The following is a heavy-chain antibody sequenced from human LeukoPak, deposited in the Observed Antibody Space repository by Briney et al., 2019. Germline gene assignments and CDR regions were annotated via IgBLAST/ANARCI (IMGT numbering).Heavy chain of an antibody. V-gene: IGHV4-39*07. CDR3: ARDSGSGYPYYFDY. CDR2: IYYSGST. CDR1: GGSISSSSYY. J-gene: IGHJ4*02. Sequence: PSETLSLTCTVSGGSISSSSYYWGWIRQPPGKGLEWIGGIYYSGSTYYNPSLKSRVTISVDTSKNQFSLKLSSVTAADTAVYYCARDSGSGYPYYFDYWGQGTLVTVSS. D-gene: IGHD3-22*01.